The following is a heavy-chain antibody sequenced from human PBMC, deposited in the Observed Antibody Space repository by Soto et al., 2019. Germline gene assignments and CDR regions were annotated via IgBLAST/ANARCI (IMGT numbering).Heavy chain of an antibody. V-gene: IGHV4-59*13. D-gene: IGHD3-3*01. CDR3: AVWSALTQYYFDS. J-gene: IGHJ4*01. Sequence: XETLSLTCAASGASFSGSYWSWIRQPPGKGLEWIGYAYYSGTTVYNPSLKRRVSISVDTSKNHVSLRLKSVTAADTAVYYCAVWSALTQYYFDSWGHGKLVTVSS. CDR2: AYYSGTT. CDR1: GASFSGSY.